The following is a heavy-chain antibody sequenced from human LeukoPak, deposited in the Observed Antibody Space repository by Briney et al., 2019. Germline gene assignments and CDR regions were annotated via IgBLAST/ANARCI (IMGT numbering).Heavy chain of an antibody. V-gene: IGHV4-39*07. CDR3: ARSSGYSRGGAINWFDP. CDR1: GGSISSSSYY. CDR2: IYHSGST. J-gene: IGHJ5*02. D-gene: IGHD6-13*01. Sequence: SSETLSLTCTVSGGSISSSSYYWGWIRQPPGKGLEWIGSIYHSGSTYYNPSLKSRVTISVDTSKNEFSLKLSSVTAADTAVYYCARSSGYSRGGAINWFDPWGQGTLVTVSS.